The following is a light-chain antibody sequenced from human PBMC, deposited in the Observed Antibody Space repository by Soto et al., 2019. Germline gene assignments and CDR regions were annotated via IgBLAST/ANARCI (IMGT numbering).Light chain of an antibody. Sequence: DIQMTQSPSSLSASVGDRVTITCRASQSISSNLNWYQQKPGEAPKLLIYVASSLQSVVPSRFSRSESATDYTLTISSLQPDDFATYYCQQSYSAPYTFGQGTKLEIK. CDR2: VAS. V-gene: IGKV1-39*01. CDR1: QSISSN. J-gene: IGKJ2*01. CDR3: QQSYSAPYT.